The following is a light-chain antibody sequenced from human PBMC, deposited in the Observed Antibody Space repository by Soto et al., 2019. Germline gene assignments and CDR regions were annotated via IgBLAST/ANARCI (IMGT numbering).Light chain of an antibody. V-gene: IGKV3-20*01. Sequence: ETVLTQSPGTLSLSPGERATLACWASQGVKTSNLVWFQQKPGLAPRLLIFGASSRATGIPDRFSGSGSGTDFTLTIRRLQSEDGAVYYSQQYYRRPPTFAGWTKVDI. J-gene: IGKJ4*01. CDR2: GAS. CDR1: QGVKTSN. CDR3: QQYYRRPPT.